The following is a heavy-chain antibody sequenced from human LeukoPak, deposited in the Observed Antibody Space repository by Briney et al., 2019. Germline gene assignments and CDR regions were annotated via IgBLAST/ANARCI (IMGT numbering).Heavy chain of an antibody. J-gene: IGHJ3*02. V-gene: IGHV4-34*01. CDR1: GGSFSGYY. D-gene: IGHD2-21*02. CDR3: ARAVEYCGGDCYPWAFDI. CDR2: IDHIGRT. Sequence: PSETLSLTCAVYGGSFSGYYWTWIRQTPGKGLEWIGEIDHIGRTTYNPSLKSRVTISVDTSKNQFSLKLSSVTAADTAVYYCARAVEYCGGDCYPWAFDIWGQGTMVTVSS.